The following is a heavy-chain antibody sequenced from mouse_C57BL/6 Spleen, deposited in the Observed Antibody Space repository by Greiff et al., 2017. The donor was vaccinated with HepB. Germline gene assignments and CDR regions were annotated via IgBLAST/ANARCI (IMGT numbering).Heavy chain of an antibody. CDR2: INPNNGGT. J-gene: IGHJ4*01. CDR3: ASLWLRRGNYYAMDY. CDR1: GYTFTDYN. D-gene: IGHD2-2*01. Sequence: VQLKQSGPELVKPGASVKIPCKASGYTFTDYNMDWVKQSHGKSLEWIGDINPNNGGTIYNQKFKGKATLTVDKSSSTAYMELRSLTSEDTAVYYCASLWLRRGNYYAMDYWGQGTSVTVSS. V-gene: IGHV1-18*01.